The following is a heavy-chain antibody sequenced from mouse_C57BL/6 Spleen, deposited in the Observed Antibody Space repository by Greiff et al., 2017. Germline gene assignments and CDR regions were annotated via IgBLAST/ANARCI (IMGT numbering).Heavy chain of an antibody. J-gene: IGHJ1*03. Sequence: EVKLMESGPGLVKPSQSLSLTCSVTGYSITSGYYWNWIRQFPGNKLERMGYISYDGSNNYNPSLKNRIPLTRDPSTNQFCLKLNSVTTEDTATYYGARGGGLLRYHWYFDVWGTGTTVTVSS. D-gene: IGHD1-1*01. CDR1: GYSITSGYY. CDR2: ISYDGSN. CDR3: ARGGGLLRYHWYFDV. V-gene: IGHV3-6*01.